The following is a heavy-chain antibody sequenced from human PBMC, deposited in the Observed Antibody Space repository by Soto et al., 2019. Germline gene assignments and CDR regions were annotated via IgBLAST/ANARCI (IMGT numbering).Heavy chain of an antibody. CDR2: IYPGDSDT. V-gene: IGHV5-51*01. J-gene: IGHJ6*02. Sequence: PGESLKISCKGSGYSFTSYWIGWVRQMPGKGLEWMGIIYPGDSDTRYSPSFQGQVTISADKSISTAYLQWSSLKASDTAMYYCASTGIVGATYYYYGMDVWGQGTTVTVSS. CDR3: ASTGIVGATYYYYGMDV. D-gene: IGHD1-26*01. CDR1: GYSFTSYW.